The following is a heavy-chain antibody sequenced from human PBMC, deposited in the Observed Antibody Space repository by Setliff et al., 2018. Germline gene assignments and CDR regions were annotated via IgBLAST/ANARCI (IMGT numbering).Heavy chain of an antibody. V-gene: IGHV4-39*01. CDR1: GDSISSGTYH. D-gene: IGHD4-17*01. J-gene: IGHJ5*02. Sequence: SETLSLTCTVSGDSISSGTYHWGWIRQPPGKGLEWIGSRYYSGHTYYNPSLKSRVAMSVDKAKNQFSLNLRSVSAADTAIYYCAKHGEESKVTTYLASWGQGTLVTVSS. CDR3: AKHGEESKVTTYLAS. CDR2: RYYSGHT.